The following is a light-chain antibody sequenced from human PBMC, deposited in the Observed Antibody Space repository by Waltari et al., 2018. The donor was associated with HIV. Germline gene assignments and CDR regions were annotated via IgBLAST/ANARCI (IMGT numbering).Light chain of an antibody. CDR3: MEALQTPT. CDR2: LGS. J-gene: IGKJ1*01. Sequence: DIVVTQSPLSLPVTPGEPASISCRSSQSLLHSNGYNYLDWYLQKPGQSPQLLIYLGSNRASGVPDRFSGSGSGTDCTLKISRVEAEDVGVYYCMEALQTPTFGQGTKVEIK. CDR1: QSLLHSNGYNY. V-gene: IGKV2-28*01.